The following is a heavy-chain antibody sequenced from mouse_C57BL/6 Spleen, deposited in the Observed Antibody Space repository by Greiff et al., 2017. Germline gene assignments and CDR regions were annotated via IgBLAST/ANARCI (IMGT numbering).Heavy chain of an antibody. CDR3: ARNGYGSSYRYFDV. V-gene: IGHV1-39*01. CDR1: GYSFTDYY. D-gene: IGHD1-1*01. J-gene: IGHJ1*03. CDR2: INPNSGTT. Sequence: VQLQQSGPELVKPGASVKISCKASGYSFTDYYMNWVQQSNGKSLEWIGVINPNSGTTSYNQKFKGKATLTVDKSSSTAYMQLNSLTSEDSAVYYCARNGYGSSYRYFDVWGTGTTVTVAS.